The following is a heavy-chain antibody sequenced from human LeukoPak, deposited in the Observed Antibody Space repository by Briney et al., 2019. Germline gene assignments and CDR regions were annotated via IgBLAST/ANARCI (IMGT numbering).Heavy chain of an antibody. CDR3: AREAPGRWLRKGYFDY. CDR2: IYYSGST. D-gene: IGHD5-12*01. Sequence: SETLSLTCTVSGGSISSYYWSWLRQPPGKGLEWIGYIYYSGSTNYNPSLKSRVTISVDTSKNQFSLKLSSVTAADTAVYYCAREAPGRWLRKGYFDYWGQGTLVTVSS. J-gene: IGHJ4*02. CDR1: GGSISSYY. V-gene: IGHV4-59*01.